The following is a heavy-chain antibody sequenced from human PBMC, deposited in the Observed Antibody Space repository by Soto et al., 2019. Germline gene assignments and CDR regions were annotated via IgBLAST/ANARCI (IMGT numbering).Heavy chain of an antibody. CDR2: IYSSGSA. J-gene: IGHJ4*02. V-gene: IGHV4-61*08. Sequence: SETLSLTCTVSGDSVSSGGYYWSWIRQPPGKGLEWIGYIYSSGSANYNPSLKSRVTISRDTSKNQISLKVTSMTAADTAVYYCARERREEIHDGYDIDYWGQGTLVTVSS. D-gene: IGHD5-12*01. CDR3: ARERREEIHDGYDIDY. CDR1: GDSVSSGGYY.